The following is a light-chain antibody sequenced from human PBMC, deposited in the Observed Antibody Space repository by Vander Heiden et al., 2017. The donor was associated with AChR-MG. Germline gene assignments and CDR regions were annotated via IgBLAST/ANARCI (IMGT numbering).Light chain of an antibody. CDR2: EVF. CDR3: LQRSHWPPT. CDR1: QSVSSF. Sequence: EIVLTQSPATLSLSPGERATLSCRASQSVSSFLAWYQQKPGQAPRLLIYEVFNRATGIPARFSGGGSGTDFTLTISSLEPEDFAVYYCLQRSHWPPTFGQGTKVEFK. V-gene: IGKV3-11*01. J-gene: IGKJ1*01.